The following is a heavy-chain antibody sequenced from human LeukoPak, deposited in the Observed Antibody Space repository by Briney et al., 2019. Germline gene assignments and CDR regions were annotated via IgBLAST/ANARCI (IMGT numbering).Heavy chain of an antibody. CDR1: GFTFSDYY. J-gene: IGHJ4*02. V-gene: IGHV3-11*01. CDR3: ARARERQWLGNYFDY. CDR2: ISSSGSTI. Sequence: GGSLRLSCAASGFTFSDYYMSWIRQAPGKGLEWVSYISSSGSTIYYADSVKGRFTISRDNAKNSLYLQMNSLRAEDTAVYYCARARERQWLGNYFDYWGQGTLVTVSS. D-gene: IGHD6-19*01.